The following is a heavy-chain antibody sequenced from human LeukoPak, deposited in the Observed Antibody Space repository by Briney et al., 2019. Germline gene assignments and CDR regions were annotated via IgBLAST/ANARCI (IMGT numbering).Heavy chain of an antibody. Sequence: RSGGSLRLSCAASGFTFSSYAMSWVRQAPGKGLEWVSAISGSGGSTYYADSVKGRFTISRDNSKNTLYLQMNSLRAEDTAVYYCAKDALPNDYGFLPNWFDPWGQGTLVTVSS. CDR1: GFTFSSYA. CDR3: AKDALPNDYGFLPNWFDP. J-gene: IGHJ5*02. V-gene: IGHV3-23*01. D-gene: IGHD4-17*01. CDR2: ISGSGGST.